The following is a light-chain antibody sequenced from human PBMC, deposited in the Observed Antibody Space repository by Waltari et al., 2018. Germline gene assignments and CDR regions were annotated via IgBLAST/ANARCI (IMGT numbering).Light chain of an antibody. J-gene: IGLJ3*02. CDR3: TSFTGAASWV. Sequence: QSALTQPASVSGSPGQSITISCTGTSSDVGGYNYVSWLQQHPGSAPKLIIYEVSHRPSGVSGRFSGSKSANTASLTISGRQTEDEADYYCTSFTGAASWVFGAGTKVTV. V-gene: IGLV2-14*01. CDR1: SSDVGGYNY. CDR2: EVS.